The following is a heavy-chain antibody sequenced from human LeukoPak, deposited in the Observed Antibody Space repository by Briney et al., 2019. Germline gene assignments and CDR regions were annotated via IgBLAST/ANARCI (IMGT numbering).Heavy chain of an antibody. CDR2: MSGGGGST. D-gene: IGHD4-23*01. Sequence: PGGSLRLSCAASGFTFSSYAMSWVRQAPGKGLEWVSAMSGGGGSTNYADAAKGRFTISRDNSKNTLYLQMNSLRAEDTAVYYCAKLVGNSDFDFWGQGTLVTVSS. V-gene: IGHV3-23*01. CDR3: AKLVGNSDFDF. J-gene: IGHJ4*02. CDR1: GFTFSSYA.